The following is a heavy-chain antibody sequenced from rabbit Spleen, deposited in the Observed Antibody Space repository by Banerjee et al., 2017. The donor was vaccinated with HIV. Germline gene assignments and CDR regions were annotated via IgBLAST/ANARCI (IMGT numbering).Heavy chain of an antibody. D-gene: IGHD8-1*01. CDR2: IYTGGSGGI. V-gene: IGHV1S40*01. CDR1: GFDLSSYYY. J-gene: IGHJ6*01. Sequence: QSLEESGGDLVKPGASLTLTCTASGFDLSSYYYMYWVRQAPGKGLEWIGTIYTGGSGGIYYANWAKGRFTISKTSSTTVTLQMTSLTAADTATYFCARDTGSSFSSYGMDLWGPGTLVTVS. CDR3: ARDTGSSFSSYGMDL.